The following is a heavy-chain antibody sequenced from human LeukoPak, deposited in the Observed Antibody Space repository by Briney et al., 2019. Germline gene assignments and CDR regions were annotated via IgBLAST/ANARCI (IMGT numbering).Heavy chain of an antibody. CDR1: GGSISSGGYY. CDR3: ARDGSGSYYNWFDP. D-gene: IGHD3-10*01. J-gene: IGHJ5*02. V-gene: IGHV4-31*03. CDR2: IYYSGST. Sequence: SETLSLTCTVSGGSISSGGYYWSCIRQHPGKGLEWIGYIYYSGSTYYNPSLKSRVTISVDTSKNQFSLKLSSVTAADTAVYYFARDGSGSYYNWFDPWGQGTLVTVSS.